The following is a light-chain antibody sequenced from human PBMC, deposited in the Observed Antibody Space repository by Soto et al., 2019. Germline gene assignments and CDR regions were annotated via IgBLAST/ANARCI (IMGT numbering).Light chain of an antibody. J-gene: IGKJ2*01. CDR3: QQYSNWPPLYT. V-gene: IGKV3-15*01. Sequence: EIVMKHAPATLSLSPGERATLSCRASQSVSSYLAWYQQKPGLPPRLLIYDASTRATGIPDRFSGSGSGTDFTVTISSLQSADFAVYYCQQYSNWPPLYTFGRGTKLEIK. CDR1: QSVSSY. CDR2: DAS.